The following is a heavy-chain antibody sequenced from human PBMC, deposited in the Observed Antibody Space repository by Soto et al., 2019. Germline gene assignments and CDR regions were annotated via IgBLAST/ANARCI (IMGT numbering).Heavy chain of an antibody. CDR3: GSVFEI. Sequence: GGSLRLSCVASGFTLSSHCMHWVRQDPGKGLVWVSGINFDGSDTYYADFVKGRFTVSRDNAKNTVYLQMNSLRAEDTAVYFCGSVFEIWGPGTLVTVSS. CDR2: INFDGSDT. V-gene: IGHV3-74*01. CDR1: GFTLSSHC. J-gene: IGHJ4*02. D-gene: IGHD3-3*01.